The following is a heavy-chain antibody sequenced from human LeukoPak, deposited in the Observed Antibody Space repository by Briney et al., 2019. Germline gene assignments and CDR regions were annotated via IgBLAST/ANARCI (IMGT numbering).Heavy chain of an antibody. CDR3: ARDAGDSSGYYDFDY. V-gene: IGHV3-74*01. Sequence: GGSLRLSCAASGFTFSSYWMHWVRQAPGKGLVWVSNIKSDGSNINYADSVKGRFTISRDNAKNTLYLQMNSLRAEDTAVYYCARDAGDSSGYYDFDYWGQGTLVTVSS. CDR1: GFTFSSYW. J-gene: IGHJ4*02. CDR2: IKSDGSNI. D-gene: IGHD3-22*01.